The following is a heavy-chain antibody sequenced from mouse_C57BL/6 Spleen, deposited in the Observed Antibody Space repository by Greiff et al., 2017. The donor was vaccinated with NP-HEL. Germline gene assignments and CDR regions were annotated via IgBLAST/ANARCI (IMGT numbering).Heavy chain of an antibody. CDR2: ISSCSSTI. CDR1: GFTFSDYG. J-gene: IGHJ1*03. D-gene: IGHD1-1*01. V-gene: IGHV5-17*01. CDR3: ARGSPYWYFDV. Sequence: EVKLVESGGGLVKPGGSLKLSCAASGFTFSDYGMHWVRQAPEKGLEWVAYISSCSSTIYYAGTVKGRFTISRDNAKNTLFLQMTSLRSEDTAMYYCARGSPYWYFDVWGTGTTVTVSS.